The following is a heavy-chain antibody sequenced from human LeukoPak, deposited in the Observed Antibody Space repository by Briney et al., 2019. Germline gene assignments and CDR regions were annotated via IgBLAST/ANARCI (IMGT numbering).Heavy chain of an antibody. CDR1: GYNFPIYW. D-gene: IGHD5-12*01. CDR2: IYPGDSDT. CDR3: ARREVATGIDY. Sequence: GESLKISCQGSGYNFPIYWIGWVRQMPGKGLEWMGIIYPGDSDTRYSPSFQGQVTISADKSISTAYLQWSSLKASDTAMYYCARREVATGIDYWGQGTLVTVSS. J-gene: IGHJ4*02. V-gene: IGHV5-51*01.